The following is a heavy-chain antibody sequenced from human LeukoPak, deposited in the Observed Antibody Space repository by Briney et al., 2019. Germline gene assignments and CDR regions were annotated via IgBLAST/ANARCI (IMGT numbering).Heavy chain of an antibody. CDR1: GGSISSYY. J-gene: IGHJ3*02. Sequence: SETLSLTCTVSGGSISSYYWSWIRQPPGKGLEWIGYIYYSGSTNYNPSLKSRVTISVDTSKNQFSLKLSSVTAADTAVYYCAREQRRYYYDSSGYLDAVDIWGQGTMVTVSS. V-gene: IGHV4-59*01. D-gene: IGHD3-22*01. CDR3: AREQRRYYYDSSGYLDAVDI. CDR2: IYYSGST.